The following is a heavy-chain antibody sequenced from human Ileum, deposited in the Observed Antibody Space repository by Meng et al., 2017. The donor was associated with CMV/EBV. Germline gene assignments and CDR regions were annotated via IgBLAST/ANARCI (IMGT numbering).Heavy chain of an antibody. CDR3: AREGYCSSTNCYAWFDP. J-gene: IGHJ5*02. D-gene: IGHD2-2*01. Sequence: YTFTGYYMHWVRQATGQGLEWMGWINPNSGGTNYAQKFQGRVTLTRDTSISTAYMELSRLGSDDTAVYYCAREGYCSSTNCYAWFDPWGQGTLVTVSS. CDR2: INPNSGGT. CDR1: YTFTGYY. V-gene: IGHV1-2*02.